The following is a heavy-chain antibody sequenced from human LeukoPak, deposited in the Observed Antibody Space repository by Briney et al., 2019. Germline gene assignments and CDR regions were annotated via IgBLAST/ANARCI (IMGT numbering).Heavy chain of an antibody. D-gene: IGHD6-13*01. CDR1: GYSFTTYW. Sequence: GESLKISCKGSGYSFTTYWIGWVRQMPGKGLEWLGIVYARDSDTRYNPSFEGQVTISVDKSSSTAYLQWNSLKASDTALYYCARHSASSRWAVFDYWGQGTLVTVSS. J-gene: IGHJ4*02. V-gene: IGHV5-51*01. CDR3: ARHSASSRWAVFDY. CDR2: VYARDSDT.